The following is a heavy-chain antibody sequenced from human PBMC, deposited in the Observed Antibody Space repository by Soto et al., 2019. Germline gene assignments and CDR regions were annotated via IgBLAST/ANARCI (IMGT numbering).Heavy chain of an antibody. V-gene: IGHV3-30*19. Sequence: QVQLVESGGGVVQPGTSLRVSCVGSGFTFRSYVIHWVRQAPGKGLEWVALTSYDGSNKYYGDSVRGRFTISRDNSRNTVDLHMDSLRVEDTALYYCARWGTTGGLDVWGQGNLVSVSS. CDR1: GFTFRSYV. D-gene: IGHD3-16*01. CDR2: TSYDGSNK. CDR3: ARWGTTGGLDV. J-gene: IGHJ1*01.